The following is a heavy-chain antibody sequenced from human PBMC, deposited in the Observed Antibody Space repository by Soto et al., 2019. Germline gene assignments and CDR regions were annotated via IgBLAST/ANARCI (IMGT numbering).Heavy chain of an antibody. CDR1: GGSISSGGYY. Sequence: SETLSLTCTVSGGSISSGGYYWSWIRQHPGKGLEWIGYIYYSGSTYYNPSLKSRVTISVDTSKNQFSLKLSSVTAADTAVYYCARGEGPMVRGVIWFDPWGQGTLVTVSS. CDR2: IYYSGST. D-gene: IGHD3-10*01. J-gene: IGHJ5*02. CDR3: ARGEGPMVRGVIWFDP. V-gene: IGHV4-31*03.